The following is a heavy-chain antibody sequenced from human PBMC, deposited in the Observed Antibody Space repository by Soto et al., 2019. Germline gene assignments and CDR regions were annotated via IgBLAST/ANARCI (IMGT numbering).Heavy chain of an antibody. J-gene: IGHJ4*02. V-gene: IGHV1-2*02. Sequence: ASVKVSCKASGCTLTDNYMHWVREAPGQGFEWMGWINPNGGTNYAQKFQGRVTMMRDTSISRAYMELSRLRSDDTAVYYCARSLTTLTTLLDYWGQGTLVTVSS. D-gene: IGHD4-17*01. CDR3: ARSLTTLTTLLDY. CDR1: GCTLTDNY. CDR2: INPNGGT.